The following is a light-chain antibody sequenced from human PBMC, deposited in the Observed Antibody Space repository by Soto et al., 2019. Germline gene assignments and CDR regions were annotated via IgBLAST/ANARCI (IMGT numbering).Light chain of an antibody. CDR2: EMS. CDR1: QRLLHIDGKTY. CDR3: MQTIQLPIT. Sequence: DIVMTQPPLSLSVTPGQPASISCESSQRLLHIDGKTYLFLYLQKPVQPPQLLMSEMSNRFSGVPDRFSGSGSGTDFTLRIRRVEAEDVGVYYCMQTIQLPITFGQGTRLEIK. J-gene: IGKJ5*01. V-gene: IGKV2D-29*01.